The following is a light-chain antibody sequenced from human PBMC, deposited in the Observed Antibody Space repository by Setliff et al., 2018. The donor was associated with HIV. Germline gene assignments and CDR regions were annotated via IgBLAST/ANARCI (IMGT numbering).Light chain of an antibody. CDR1: SSDIGSYIL. V-gene: IGLV2-23*02. J-gene: IGLJ1*01. Sequence: SVLTQPASVSGSPGQSITISCTGTSSDIGSYILVSWYQQHPGRAPKLILYEITKRPSGVSNRFSGSKSGNTASLTISGLQAEDEADYYCCSYTGSSSYVFGGGTKV. CDR2: EIT. CDR3: CSYTGSSSYV.